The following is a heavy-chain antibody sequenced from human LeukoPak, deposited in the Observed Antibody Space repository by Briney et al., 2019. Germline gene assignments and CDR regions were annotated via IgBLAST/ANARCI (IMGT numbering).Heavy chain of an antibody. CDR2: IYTSGST. V-gene: IGHV4-61*02. Sequence: SETLSLTCTVSGGSISSGSYYWSWIRQPAGKGLEWIGRIYTSGSTNYSPSLKSRVTMSVYTSKNQFSLKLSSVTAADTAVYYCARHWRRGQWDNWFDPWGQGTLVTVSS. CDR3: ARHWRRGQWDNWFDP. CDR1: GGSISSGSYY. D-gene: IGHD1-26*01. J-gene: IGHJ5*02.